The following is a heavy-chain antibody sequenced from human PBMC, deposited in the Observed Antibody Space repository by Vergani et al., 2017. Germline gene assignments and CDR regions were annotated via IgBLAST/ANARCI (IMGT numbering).Heavy chain of an antibody. Sequence: QVQLVESGGGVVQPGRSLRLSCAASGFTFSSYGMHWVRQAPGKGLEWVAVISYDGSSEYYGDSVKGRFTISRDKSQNTVNLQMNSLRTEDTAVYFCANSVIAGNVGVAYFGMDVWGRGTTVTVSS. V-gene: IGHV3-30*18. CDR1: GFTFSSYG. CDR3: ANSVIAGNVGVAYFGMDV. D-gene: IGHD2/OR15-2a*01. J-gene: IGHJ6*02. CDR2: ISYDGSSE.